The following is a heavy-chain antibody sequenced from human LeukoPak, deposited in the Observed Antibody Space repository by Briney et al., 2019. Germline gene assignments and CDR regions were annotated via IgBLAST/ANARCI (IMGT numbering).Heavy chain of an antibody. D-gene: IGHD3-10*01. J-gene: IGHJ4*02. CDR2: ISSSSSYI. CDR3: ARLNYGSGTYSARDY. V-gene: IGHV3-21*01. CDR1: GFTFSSYS. Sequence: GGSLRLSCAASGFTFSSYSMNWVRQAPGKGLEWVSSISSSSSYIYYADSVKGRFTISRDNAENSLYLQMNSLRAEDTAVYYCARLNYGSGTYSARDYWGQGTLVTVSS.